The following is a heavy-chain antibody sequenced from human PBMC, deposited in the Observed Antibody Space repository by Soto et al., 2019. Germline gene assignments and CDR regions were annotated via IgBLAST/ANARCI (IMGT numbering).Heavy chain of an antibody. CDR3: EKDLDGSGWYPY. CDR2: ISGSGGST. Sequence: GGSLRLSCAASGFTFSGYAMSWVRQAPGKGLEWVSAISGSGGSTYYADSVKGRFTISRDNSKNTLYLQMNSLRAEDTAVYYCEKDLDGSGWYPYWGQGTLVSVSS. D-gene: IGHD6-19*01. J-gene: IGHJ4*02. CDR1: GFTFSGYA. V-gene: IGHV3-23*01.